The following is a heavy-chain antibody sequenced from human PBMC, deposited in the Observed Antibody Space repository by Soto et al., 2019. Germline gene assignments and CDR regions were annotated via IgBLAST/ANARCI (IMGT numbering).Heavy chain of an antibody. D-gene: IGHD3-3*01. Sequence: ASVKVSCKASGYTFTSHAINWVRQAPGQGPEWMGWMNPSNGKTGYAPKFQGRVTMTRDTSTNTAYLELSSLRSEDSAVFYCARAQYDYWNSPGYYFDYWGQGTQVTVSS. CDR1: GYTFTSHA. V-gene: IGHV1-8*01. J-gene: IGHJ4*02. CDR3: ARAQYDYWNSPGYYFDY. CDR2: MNPSNGKT.